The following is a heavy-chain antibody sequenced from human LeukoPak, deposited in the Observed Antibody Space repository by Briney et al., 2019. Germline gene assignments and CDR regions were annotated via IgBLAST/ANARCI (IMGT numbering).Heavy chain of an antibody. CDR3: ARKGKYSSSSSFDY. J-gene: IGHJ4*02. Sequence: SETLSLTCSVSGDSSSSYYWNWIRQPPGKGLEWIGYIYHSGSTDYNPSLKSRVTISIDTSKNQFSLKLSSVTAADTAVYYCARKGKYSSSSSFDYWGQGTLVTVSS. D-gene: IGHD6-13*01. V-gene: IGHV4-59*01. CDR2: IYHSGST. CDR1: GDSSSSYY.